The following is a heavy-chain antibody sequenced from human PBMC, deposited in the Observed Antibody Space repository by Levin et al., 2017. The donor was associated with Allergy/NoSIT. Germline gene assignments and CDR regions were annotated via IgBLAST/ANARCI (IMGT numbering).Heavy chain of an antibody. CDR1: GFTFGDYA. CDR3: TRDARDIVVVPAAMQYYYYYYMDV. J-gene: IGHJ6*03. Sequence: LSGGSLRLSCTASGFTFGDYAMSWFRQAPGKGLEWVGFIRDKTFGGTTEYAASVKGRFTLSRDDSKSIAYLQISSLKTEDTAVYYCTRDARDIVVVPAAMQYYYYYYMDVWGKGTTVTVSS. CDR2: IRDKTFGGTT. V-gene: IGHV3-49*03. D-gene: IGHD2-2*01.